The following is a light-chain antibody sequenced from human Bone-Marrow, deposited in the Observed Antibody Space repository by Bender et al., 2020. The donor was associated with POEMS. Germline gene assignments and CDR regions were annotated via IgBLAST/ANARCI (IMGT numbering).Light chain of an antibody. J-gene: IGLJ1*01. CDR3: CSSVRSYV. CDR2: EVS. Sequence: QSALTQPPSASGSPGQSVTISCTGTSSDVGGYNFVSWYQQHPGKAPKLMIYEVSKRPSGVSYRFSGSKSGNTASLTISGLQAEDEADYYCCSSVRSYVFGTGTKVTVL. CDR1: SSDVGGYNF. V-gene: IGLV2-8*01.